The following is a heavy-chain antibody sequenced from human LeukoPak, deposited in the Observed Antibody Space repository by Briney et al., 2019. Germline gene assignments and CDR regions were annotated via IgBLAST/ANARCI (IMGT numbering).Heavy chain of an antibody. CDR1: GGSFSGYY. V-gene: IGHV4-34*01. CDR3: AREMTWYNRNDLSFDY. J-gene: IGHJ4*02. CDR2: INHSGST. Sequence: SETLSLTCAVYGGSFSGYYWSWIRQPPGKGLEWIGEINHSGSTNYNPSLKSRVTISVDTSKNQFSLKLSSVTAADTAVYYCAREMTWYNRNDLSFDYWGQGTLVTVSS. D-gene: IGHD1-20*01.